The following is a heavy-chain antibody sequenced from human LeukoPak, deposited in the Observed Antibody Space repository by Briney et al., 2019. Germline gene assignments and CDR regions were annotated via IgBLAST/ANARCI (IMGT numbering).Heavy chain of an antibody. CDR3: ASKSSSSVTDY. Sequence: GGSLRLSCAAFGFTFSSYSMNWVRQAPGKGLEWVSSISSSSSYIYYADSVKGRFTISRDNAKNSLYLQMNSLRAEDTAVYYCASKSSSSVTDYWGQGTLVTVSS. V-gene: IGHV3-21*01. D-gene: IGHD6-6*01. J-gene: IGHJ4*02. CDR2: ISSSSSYI. CDR1: GFTFSSYS.